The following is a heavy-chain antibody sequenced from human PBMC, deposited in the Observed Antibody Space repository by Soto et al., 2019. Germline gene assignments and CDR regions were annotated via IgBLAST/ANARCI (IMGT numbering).Heavy chain of an antibody. V-gene: IGHV3-48*01. CDR2: ISSSSSTI. Sequence: GGSLRLSCAASGFTFSSSSMNWVRQAPGKGLEWVSYISSSSSTIYYADSVKGRFTISRDNAKNSLYLQMNSLRAEDTAVYYCARDSSGWYANFFPHLDYWGQGTLVTVSS. CDR1: GFTFSSSS. CDR3: ARDSSGWYANFFPHLDY. D-gene: IGHD6-19*01. J-gene: IGHJ4*02.